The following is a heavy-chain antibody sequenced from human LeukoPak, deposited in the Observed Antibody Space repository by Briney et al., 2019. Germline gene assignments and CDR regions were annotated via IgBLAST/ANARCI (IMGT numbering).Heavy chain of an antibody. V-gene: IGHV1-2*02. CDR3: ARGYFDRPTLYYYYYMDV. D-gene: IGHD3-9*01. CDR1: GYTFTGYY. J-gene: IGHJ6*03. CDR2: INPNSGGT. Sequence: GASVKVSCKASGYTFTGYYMHWVRQAPGQGLEWMGWINPNSGGTNYAQKFQGRVTMTRDTSISTAYMELSRLRSDDTAVYYCARGYFDRPTLYYYYYMDVWGKGTTVTVSS.